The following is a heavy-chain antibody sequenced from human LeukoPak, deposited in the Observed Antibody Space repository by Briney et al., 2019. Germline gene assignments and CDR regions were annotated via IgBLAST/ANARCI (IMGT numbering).Heavy chain of an antibody. Sequence: SETLSLTCVVYGGSFSGYYWSWIRQPPGKGLEWIGEINHSGSTNYNPSLKSRVTISVDTSKNQFSLKLSSVTAADTAVYYCARGSSGSHFDYWGQGTLVTVSS. CDR2: INHSGST. D-gene: IGHD3-22*01. CDR1: GGSFSGYY. V-gene: IGHV4-34*01. J-gene: IGHJ4*02. CDR3: ARGSSGSHFDY.